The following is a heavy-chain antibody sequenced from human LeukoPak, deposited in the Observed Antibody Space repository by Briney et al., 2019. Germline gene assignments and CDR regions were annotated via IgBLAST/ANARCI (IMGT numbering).Heavy chain of an antibody. CDR2: IAISGTYI. Sequence: PGASLRLSCEASGFILSDFNMNWVRQAPGKGLEWVSFIAISGTYITYADSVKGRFTISRDNAKNSLYLQMNSLRAEDTAVYYCARDLSATARAYDYWGQGTLVTVSS. CDR1: GFILSDFN. D-gene: IGHD1-26*01. V-gene: IGHV3-21*01. J-gene: IGHJ4*02. CDR3: ARDLSATARAYDY.